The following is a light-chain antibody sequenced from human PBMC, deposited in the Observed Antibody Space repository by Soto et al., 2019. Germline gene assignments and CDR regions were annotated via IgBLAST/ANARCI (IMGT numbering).Light chain of an antibody. CDR1: SGSVSTRNF. J-gene: IGLJ7*01. CDR3: ALYLGSGIWV. CDR2: TTS. Sequence: QTVVTQEPSFSVSPGGTVTLTCALTSGSVSTRNFPSWYQQIPGQAPRTLIYTTSILSSGVPGRFSGSILGNKAALTITGAQADDESDYYCALYLGSGIWVFGGGTQLTVL. V-gene: IGLV8-61*01.